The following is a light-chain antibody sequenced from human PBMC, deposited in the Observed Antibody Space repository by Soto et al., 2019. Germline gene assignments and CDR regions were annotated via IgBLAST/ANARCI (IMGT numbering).Light chain of an antibody. J-gene: IGKJ4*01. Sequence: EIVLTQSPATLSLSPGERATLSCRASQSVSSYLAWYQQKPGQAPRLLIYDASNRATGIPARFSGSGSGTDFTLTISSLEPEDSAVYYCQQRSNWVSFGGGTKV. CDR3: QQRSNWVS. CDR1: QSVSSY. CDR2: DAS. V-gene: IGKV3-11*01.